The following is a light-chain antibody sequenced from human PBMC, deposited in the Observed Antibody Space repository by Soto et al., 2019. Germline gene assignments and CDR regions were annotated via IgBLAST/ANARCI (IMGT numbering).Light chain of an antibody. CDR3: QQSYSTPWT. CDR1: QSISSS. J-gene: IGKJ1*01. Sequence: DIQMTQSPSSLSVSVGDRVTITCRASQSISSSLNWYQQKPGKAPKLLIYAASSLQSGVPSRFSGSGSGTDFTLTISSLQPEDFATYYCQQSYSTPWTFGQGTKVEIK. CDR2: AAS. V-gene: IGKV1-39*01.